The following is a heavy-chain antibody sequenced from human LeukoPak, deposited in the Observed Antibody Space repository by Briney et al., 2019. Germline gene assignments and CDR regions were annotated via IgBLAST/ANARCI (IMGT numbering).Heavy chain of an antibody. CDR3: AKWKYSNSGIDDY. CDR1: GFIFSSSG. J-gene: IGHJ4*02. D-gene: IGHD6-6*01. CDR2: ISYDGSNK. V-gene: IGHV3-30*18. Sequence: GRSLRLSCAASGFIFSSSGMHWVRQAPGPGLACVAVISYDGSNKYYADSVKGRFTISRDNSKNTLYLQMNSLRAEDTAVYYCAKWKYSNSGIDDYWGQGTLVTVSS.